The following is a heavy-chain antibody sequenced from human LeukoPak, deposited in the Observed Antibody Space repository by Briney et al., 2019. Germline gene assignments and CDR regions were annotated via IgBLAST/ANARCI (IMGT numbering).Heavy chain of an antibody. D-gene: IGHD1-26*01. Sequence: GGSLRLSCTASGFTFGDYAMSWVRQSPGKGLEWVGFIRSKAYGGTTEYAASVKGRFTISRDDSKSIAYLQMNSLRAEDTAVYYCAKGSGFGYWGQGTLVTVSS. CDR2: IRSKAYGGTT. J-gene: IGHJ4*02. V-gene: IGHV3-49*04. CDR1: GFTFGDYA. CDR3: AKGSGFGY.